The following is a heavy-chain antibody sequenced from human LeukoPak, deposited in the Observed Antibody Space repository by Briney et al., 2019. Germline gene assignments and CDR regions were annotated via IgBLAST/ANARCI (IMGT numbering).Heavy chain of an antibody. Sequence: GGSLRLSCAASGFTFSSYSMNWVRQAPGKGLEWVSSISSSSSYIYYADSVKGRFTISRDNAKNSLYLQMNSLRAEDTAVYYCARPTRGGSYGYYYYGMDVWGQGTTVTVSS. J-gene: IGHJ6*02. CDR2: ISSSSSYI. V-gene: IGHV3-21*01. CDR3: ARPTRGGSYGYYYYGMDV. D-gene: IGHD1-26*01. CDR1: GFTFSSYS.